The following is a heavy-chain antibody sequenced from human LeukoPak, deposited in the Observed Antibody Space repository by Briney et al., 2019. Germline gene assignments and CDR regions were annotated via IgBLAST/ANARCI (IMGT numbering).Heavy chain of an antibody. V-gene: IGHV4-59*01. CDR2: TYYSGST. D-gene: IGHD3-16*01. J-gene: IGHJ3*02. Sequence: SETLSLTCTVSGGSISSYYWSWIRQPPGKGLEWIGYTYYSGSTNYNPSLKSRVTISVDTSKNQFSLKLSSVTAADTAVYYCARAKRGLRLGRTNDAFDIWGQGTMVTVSS. CDR1: GGSISSYY. CDR3: ARAKRGLRLGRTNDAFDI.